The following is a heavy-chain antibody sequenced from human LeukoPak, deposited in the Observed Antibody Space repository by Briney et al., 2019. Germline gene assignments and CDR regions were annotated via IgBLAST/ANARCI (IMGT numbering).Heavy chain of an antibody. V-gene: IGHV4-59*01. CDR2: IYYSGST. Sequence: SETLSLTCTVSGGSISSYYCSWIRQPPGKGLEWIGYIYYSGSTNYNPSLKSRVTISVDTSKNQFSLKLSSVTAADTAVYYCARVVTMVRGVKAGAFDIWGQGTMVTVSS. CDR1: GGSISSYY. CDR3: ARVVTMVRGVKAGAFDI. J-gene: IGHJ3*02. D-gene: IGHD3-10*01.